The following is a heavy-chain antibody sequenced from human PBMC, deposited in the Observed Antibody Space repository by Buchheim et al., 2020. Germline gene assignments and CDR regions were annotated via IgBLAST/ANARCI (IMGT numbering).Heavy chain of an antibody. Sequence: QVQLQESGPGLVKPSQTLSLTCTVSGGSISSGGYYWSWIRQHPGKGLEWIGYIYYSGSTYYNPSLKSRVTISVDTSKNQFSLKLSSVTAADTAVYYCAKDGTYYDILTGYYTDHYYGMDVWGQGTT. J-gene: IGHJ6*02. CDR3: AKDGTYYDILTGYYTDHYYGMDV. D-gene: IGHD3-9*01. CDR2: IYYSGST. V-gene: IGHV4-31*03. CDR1: GGSISSGGYY.